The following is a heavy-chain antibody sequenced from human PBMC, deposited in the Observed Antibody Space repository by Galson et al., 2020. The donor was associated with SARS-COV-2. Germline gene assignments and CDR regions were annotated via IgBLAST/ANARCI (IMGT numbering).Heavy chain of an antibody. D-gene: IGHD3-22*01. CDR2: FDPEDGET. CDR1: GYTLTELS. V-gene: IGHV1-24*01. J-gene: IGHJ4*02. CDR3: ATVYAYYDSSGYFGY. Sequence: ASVKVSCKVSGYTLTELSMHWVRQPPGKGLEWMGGFDPEDGETIYAQKFQGRVTMTEDTSTDTAYMELSSLRSEDTAVYYCATVYAYYDSSGYFGYWGQGTLVTVSS.